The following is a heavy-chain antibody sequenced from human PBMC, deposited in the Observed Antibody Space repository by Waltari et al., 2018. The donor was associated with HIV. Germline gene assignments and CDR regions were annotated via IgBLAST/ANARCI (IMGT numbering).Heavy chain of an antibody. CDR3: VKEHQYSHSWYSYYGMDV. Sequence: EVLVLVAGVALVQAGGSLRLSFAAFGCTFRKHGMSWVRQAPVKGLELVSTISGSGGSTYYADSVKGRFTVSRDNSKNTLYLQMNSLRAEDTAVYFCVKEHQYSHSWYSYYGMDVWGQGTTVTVSS. CDR1: GCTFRKHG. D-gene: IGHD6-13*01. J-gene: IGHJ6*02. CDR2: ISGSGGST. V-gene: IGHV3-23*01.